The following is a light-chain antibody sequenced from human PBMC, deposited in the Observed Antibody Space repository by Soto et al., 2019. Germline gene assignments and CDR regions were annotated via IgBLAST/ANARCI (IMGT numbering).Light chain of an antibody. CDR3: KQYKEWPPFT. CDR2: GAS. CDR1: QSVSSS. V-gene: IGKV3-15*01. Sequence: EIVMTQSPATLSVSPGERATLSCRSSQSVSSSLAWYQQKPGQAPRLLILGASTRATGIPARFSGSGSGTEFTLSISSLQSEDFAVYYCKQYKEWPPFTFGQGTRLEIK. J-gene: IGKJ5*01.